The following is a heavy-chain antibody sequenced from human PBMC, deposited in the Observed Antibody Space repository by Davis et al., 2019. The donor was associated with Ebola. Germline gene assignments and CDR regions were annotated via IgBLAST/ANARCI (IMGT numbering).Heavy chain of an antibody. CDR3: ARNTIYDYDGSVYSSPYYFDF. CDR2: IYYSGST. D-gene: IGHD3-22*01. Sequence: MPSETLSLTCTVSGGSISSRSYYWGWIRQPPGKGLEWIGSIYYSGSTQYNPSLKSRVTISVDTSKNQFSLKLTSVTAADTAVYFCARNTIYDYDGSVYSSPYYFDFWGQGTLVTVSS. V-gene: IGHV4-39*01. CDR1: GGSISSRSYY. J-gene: IGHJ4*02.